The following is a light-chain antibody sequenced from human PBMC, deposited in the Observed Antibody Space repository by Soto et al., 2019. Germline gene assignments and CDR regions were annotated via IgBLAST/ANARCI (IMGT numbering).Light chain of an antibody. CDR2: VAF. CDR1: QSISGS. CDR3: QQIYSTFT. Sequence: DILIAQSPSSLSSSVLDRFTMTCRASQSISGSFNWYQQKPGQAPRLLIYVAFRLQSGVPSRFSGSRSGTEFTLTISSLQPEDFATYYCQQIYSTFTFGGGTKVDI. J-gene: IGKJ4*01. V-gene: IGKV1-39*01.